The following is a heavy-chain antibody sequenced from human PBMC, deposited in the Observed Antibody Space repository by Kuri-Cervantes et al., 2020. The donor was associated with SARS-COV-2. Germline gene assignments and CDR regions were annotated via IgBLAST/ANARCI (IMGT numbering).Heavy chain of an antibody. Sequence: LSLTCAASGFTFSSYAMNWVRQAPGKGLEWVSVIYSGGSSTYYADSVKGRFTISRDNSKNTLYLQMNSLRAEDTAVYYCAKDLGDYGMDVWGQGTTVTVSS. CDR2: IYSGGSST. V-gene: IGHV3-23*03. CDR3: AKDLGDYGMDV. J-gene: IGHJ6*02. D-gene: IGHD3-16*01. CDR1: GFTFSSYA.